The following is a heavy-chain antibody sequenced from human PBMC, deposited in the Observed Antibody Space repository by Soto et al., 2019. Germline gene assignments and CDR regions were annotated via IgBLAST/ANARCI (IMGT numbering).Heavy chain of an antibody. J-gene: IGHJ4*02. CDR1: GFTFSDYY. CDR3: AREDPLNTAMVPFLFDY. Sequence: SLRLSCAASGFTFSDYYMSWIRQAPGKGLEWGSYISSSGSTIYYADSVKGRFTISRDNAKNSLYLQMDSLRAEDTAVYYCAREDPLNTAMVPFLFDYWGQGTLVTVSS. CDR2: ISSSGSTI. V-gene: IGHV3-11*01. D-gene: IGHD5-18*01.